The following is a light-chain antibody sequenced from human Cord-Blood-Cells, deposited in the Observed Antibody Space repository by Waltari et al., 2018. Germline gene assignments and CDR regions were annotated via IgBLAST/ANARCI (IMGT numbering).Light chain of an antibody. CDR1: RSDVGGYNY. CDR3: CSYAGSYTYV. Sequence: QSALTQPRAVSGSPGQSVTISCTGTRSDVGGYNYVSLYQQHPGKAPKLMIYDVNKRPSGVPDRFSGSKSGNTASLTISGLQAEDEADYYCCSYAGSYTYVFGTGTKVTVL. CDR2: DVN. V-gene: IGLV2-11*01. J-gene: IGLJ1*01.